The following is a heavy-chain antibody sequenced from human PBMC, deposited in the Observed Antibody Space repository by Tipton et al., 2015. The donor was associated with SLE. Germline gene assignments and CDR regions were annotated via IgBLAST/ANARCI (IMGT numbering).Heavy chain of an antibody. V-gene: IGHV4-34*01. J-gene: IGHJ4*02. D-gene: IGHD3-22*01. Sequence: TLSLTCAVYGGSFSGYSYNWIRQPPGKGLEWIGQINHSGITHFNPSLKSRVTISVDTSKNQFSLTLSSVTAADTAVYYCARHDYDDNGYYMHFFDYWGQGTLVTVSS. CDR2: INHSGIT. CDR3: ARHDYDDNGYYMHFFDY. CDR1: GGSFSGYS.